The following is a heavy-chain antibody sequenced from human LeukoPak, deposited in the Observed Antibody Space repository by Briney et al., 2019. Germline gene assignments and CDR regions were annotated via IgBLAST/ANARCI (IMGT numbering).Heavy chain of an antibody. CDR1: GHTFTGYY. D-gene: IGHD3-10*01. J-gene: IGHJ4*02. CDR3: AVTMVRGVESDY. CDR2: INPNSGGT. Sequence: ASVKVSCKASGHTFTGYYMHWVRQAPGQGLEWMGRINPNSGGTNYAQKFQGRVTMTRDTSISTAYMELSRLRSDDTAVYYCAVTMVRGVESDYWGQGTLVTVSS. V-gene: IGHV1-2*06.